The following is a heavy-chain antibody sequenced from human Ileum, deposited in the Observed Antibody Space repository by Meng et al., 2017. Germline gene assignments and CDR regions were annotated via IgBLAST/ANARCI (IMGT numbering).Heavy chain of an antibody. D-gene: IGHD3-3*01. CDR1: GGSVSSNIAA. CDR2: TYYRSKWYS. Sequence: QVQLQQSGPGLVKPSQTLSLTCAVSGGSVSSNIAAWNWIRQSPLRGLEWLGRTYYRSKWYSEYAVSVENRISITPDTSKNQFSLQMNSVTPEDTAVYYCASGSGSLDYWGPGTLVTVSS. CDR3: ASGSGSLDY. J-gene: IGHJ4*02. V-gene: IGHV6-1*01.